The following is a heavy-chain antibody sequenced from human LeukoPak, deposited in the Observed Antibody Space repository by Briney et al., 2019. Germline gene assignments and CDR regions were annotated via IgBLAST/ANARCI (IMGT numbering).Heavy chain of an antibody. J-gene: IGHJ4*02. Sequence: SGGSLRLSCAASGFTFSSYAMSWVRQAPGKGLEWASAISGDGGSTYYADSVKGRFTISRDNSKNTPYLQMSSLRAEDTAIYYCAKGTCSGTRCYTGGLNYWGQGTLVTVSS. V-gene: IGHV3-23*01. CDR2: ISGDGGST. CDR3: AKGTCSGTRCYTGGLNY. D-gene: IGHD2-2*02. CDR1: GFTFSSYA.